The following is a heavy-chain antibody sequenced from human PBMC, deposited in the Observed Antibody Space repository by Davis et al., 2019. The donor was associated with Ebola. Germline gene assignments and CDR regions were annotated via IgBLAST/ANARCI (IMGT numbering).Heavy chain of an antibody. CDR1: GFTFSSYG. Sequence: GESLKISCAASGFTFSSYGMHWVRQAPGKGLEWVAVIWYDGSNKYYADSVKGRFTISRDNSKNTLYLQMNSLRAEDTAVYYCARARYFDWLFWAYWGQGTLVTVSS. V-gene: IGHV3-33*01. D-gene: IGHD3-9*01. CDR2: IWYDGSNK. CDR3: ARARYFDWLFWAY. J-gene: IGHJ4*02.